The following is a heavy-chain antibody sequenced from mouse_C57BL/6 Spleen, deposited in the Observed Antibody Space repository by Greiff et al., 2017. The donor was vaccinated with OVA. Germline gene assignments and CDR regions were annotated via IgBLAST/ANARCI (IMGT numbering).Heavy chain of an antibody. CDR3: ARGGYYGSSYEYFDY. CDR1: GFTFSDYY. CDR2: INYDGSST. D-gene: IGHD1-1*01. Sequence: EVQVVESEGGLVQPGSSMKLSCTASGFTFSDYYMAWVRQVPEKGLEWVANINYDGSSTYYLDSLKSRFIISRDNAKNILYLQMSSLKSEDTATYYCARGGYYGSSYEYFDYWGQGTTLTVSS. V-gene: IGHV5-16*01. J-gene: IGHJ2*01.